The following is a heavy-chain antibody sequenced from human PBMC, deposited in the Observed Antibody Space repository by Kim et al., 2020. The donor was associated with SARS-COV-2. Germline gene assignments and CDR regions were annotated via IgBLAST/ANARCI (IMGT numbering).Heavy chain of an antibody. Sequence: SYAQKFQGRVTMTRDTSTSTVYMELSSLRSEDTAVYYCARVFQWNLAFDYWGQGTLVTVSS. D-gene: IGHD1-1*01. CDR3: ARVFQWNLAFDY. V-gene: IGHV1-46*01. J-gene: IGHJ4*02.